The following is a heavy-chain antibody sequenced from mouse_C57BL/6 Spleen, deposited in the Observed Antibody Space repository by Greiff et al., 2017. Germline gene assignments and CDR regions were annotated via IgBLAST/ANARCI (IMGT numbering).Heavy chain of an antibody. J-gene: IGHJ4*01. CDR1: GYTFTSYW. CDR3: ARYLGQGYAMDY. CDR2: IPPNSGST. Sequence: QVQLKQPGAELVKPGASVKLSCKASGYTFTSYWMHWVKQRPGQGLEWIGMIPPNSGSTNYNEKFKSKATLTVDKSSSTAYMQLSSLTSEDSAVYYCARYLGQGYAMDYWGQGTSGTVSS. V-gene: IGHV1-64*01. D-gene: IGHD3-3*01.